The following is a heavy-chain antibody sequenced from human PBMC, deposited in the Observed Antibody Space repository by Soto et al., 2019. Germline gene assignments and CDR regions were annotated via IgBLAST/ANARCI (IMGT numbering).Heavy chain of an antibody. Sequence: SETLSLTCTVSGAFVRSGDYYWGWIRQPPGKGLEWIGSIYYSGSTYYNPSLKSRVTISVDTSKNQFSLKLSSVTAAGTAVYYCARDSSGWYSKNWFDPWGQGTLVTVSS. CDR1: GAFVRSGDYY. CDR3: ARDSSGWYSKNWFDP. D-gene: IGHD6-19*01. J-gene: IGHJ5*02. V-gene: IGHV4-39*02. CDR2: IYYSGST.